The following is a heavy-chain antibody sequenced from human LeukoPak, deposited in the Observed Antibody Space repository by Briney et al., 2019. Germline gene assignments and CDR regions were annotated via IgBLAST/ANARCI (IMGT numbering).Heavy chain of an antibody. CDR2: IYYSGST. D-gene: IGHD4-17*01. CDR3: ARHLPYYGDYVRRFDP. V-gene: IGHV4-59*08. CDR1: GGSISSYY. Sequence: PSETLSLTCTVSGGSISSYYWSWIRQPPGKGLEWIGYIYYSGSTNYNPSLKSRVTISVDTSKNQFSLKLSSVTAADTAVYYCARHLPYYGDYVRRFDPWGQGTLVTVSS. J-gene: IGHJ5*02.